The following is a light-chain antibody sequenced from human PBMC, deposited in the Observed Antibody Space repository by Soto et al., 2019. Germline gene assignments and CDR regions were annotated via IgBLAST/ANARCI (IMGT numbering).Light chain of an antibody. CDR3: QQCGSSPWT. CDR1: QSVSSYY. J-gene: IGKJ1*01. Sequence: EIVLTQPPVTLSLSPGERATLSCRASQSVSSYYLAWYQQKPGQAPRLLIYAASSRATGIPDRFSGGGSGTDFTLTISRLEPEDFAVYYCQQCGSSPWTFGQGTKVDIK. V-gene: IGKV3-20*01. CDR2: AAS.